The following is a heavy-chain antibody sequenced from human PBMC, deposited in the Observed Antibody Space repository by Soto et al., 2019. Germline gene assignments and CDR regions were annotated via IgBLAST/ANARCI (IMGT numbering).Heavy chain of an antibody. CDR2: IYSSGST. D-gene: IGHD3-3*01. Sequence: SETLSLTCTVSGGAISTYYWTWIRQPAGKGLEWIGRIYSSGSTKYNPSLQSRVTMSLDTSNNQFSLRLTSVTAADTAVYYCARGQRFSDWFDPWGQGTLVTVSA. V-gene: IGHV4-4*07. CDR3: ARGQRFSDWFDP. J-gene: IGHJ5*02. CDR1: GGAISTYY.